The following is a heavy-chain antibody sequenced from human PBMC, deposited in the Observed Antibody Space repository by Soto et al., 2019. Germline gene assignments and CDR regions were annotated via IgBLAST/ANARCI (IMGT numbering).Heavy chain of an antibody. CDR1: GNTFTNYY. J-gene: IGHJ4*02. CDR3: ARGGHVVVVTAAFDY. CDR2: INPSGGHT. Sequence: QVQLMQSGAEVKKPGASVKVSCKASGNTFTNYYIHWVRQAPGQGLEWMGTINPSGGHTTYSQNFLGRGTMTRYTPTSTIYMELTSLTSDATAVYYCARGGHVVVVTAAFDYWGQGTLVTVSS. D-gene: IGHD2-21*02. V-gene: IGHV1-46*01.